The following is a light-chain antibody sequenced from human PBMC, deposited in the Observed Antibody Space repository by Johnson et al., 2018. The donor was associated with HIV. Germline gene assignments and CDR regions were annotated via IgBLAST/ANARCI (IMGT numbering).Light chain of an antibody. CDR2: DNN. J-gene: IGLJ1*01. CDR1: SCDIGNNY. Sequence: QSVLTQPPSVSAAPGQKVTISWSGSSCDIGNNYVSWHQQFPGTAPKFLINDNNKRPSGIPDRFSGSKSGTSATLDITGLQTGDEGDYYCGTWDSSLNAYVFGTGTKVTVL. CDR3: GTWDSSLNAYV. V-gene: IGLV1-51*01.